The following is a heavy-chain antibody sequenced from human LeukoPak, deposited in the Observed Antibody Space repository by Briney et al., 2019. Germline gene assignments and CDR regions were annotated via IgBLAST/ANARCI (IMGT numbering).Heavy chain of an antibody. CDR1: GFTFSSYA. Sequence: SGGSLRLSCAASGFTFSSYAMSWVRQAPGKGLDWVSAISGSGGSTYYADSVKGRFTISRDNSKNTLYLQMNSLRAEDTAVYYCAKDEGGWYGKSFQHWGQGTLVTVSS. V-gene: IGHV3-23*01. CDR2: ISGSGGST. CDR3: AKDEGGWYGKSFQH. J-gene: IGHJ1*01. D-gene: IGHD6-19*01.